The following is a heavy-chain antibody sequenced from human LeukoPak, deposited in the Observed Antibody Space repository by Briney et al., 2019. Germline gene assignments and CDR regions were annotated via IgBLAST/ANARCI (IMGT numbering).Heavy chain of an antibody. CDR1: GFTFRSYW. J-gene: IGHJ4*02. CDR3: AKQYDFWSGPDY. CDR2: IDLDGSST. V-gene: IGHV3-74*01. D-gene: IGHD3-3*01. Sequence: GGSLRPSCAASGFTFRSYWMHWVRQAPGKGLEWVSRIDLDGSSTFADSVKGRFTISRDNSKNTLYLQMNSLRVEDTAVYYCAKQYDFWSGPDYWGQGTLVTVSS.